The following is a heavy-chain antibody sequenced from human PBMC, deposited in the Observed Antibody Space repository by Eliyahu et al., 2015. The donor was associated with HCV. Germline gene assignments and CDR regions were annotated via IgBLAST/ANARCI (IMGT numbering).Heavy chain of an antibody. J-gene: IGHJ5*02. CDR3: ARLSGIAEAGAYYNWFDP. CDR2: ISYSGSP. CDR1: GGSISGYS. V-gene: IGHV4-59*01. D-gene: IGHD6-19*01. Sequence: QVQLQESGPGLVKPSETLSLTCTVSGGSISGYSWSWMRQSPAGGLEWIGYISYSGSPDYNPSLKSRLIMSVDTSRNLFSLNLSSVTAADTAVYYCARLSGIAEAGAYYNWFDPWGQGTLVTVSS.